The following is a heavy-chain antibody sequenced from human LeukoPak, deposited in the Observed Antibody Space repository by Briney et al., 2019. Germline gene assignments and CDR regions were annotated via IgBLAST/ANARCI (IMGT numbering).Heavy chain of an antibody. D-gene: IGHD6-6*01. CDR3: GRKSAARKTSEFDH. CDR2: IHPNSGGT. CDR1: GYTFTDYY. Sequence: ASVKVSCKASGYTFTDYYTNWVRQAPGQGLEWMGWIHPNSGGTNYAQKFQGRVTMTRDTSISTAYMELSRLTFDDTAVYYCGRKSAARKTSEFDHWGQGTLVTVSS. V-gene: IGHV1-2*02. J-gene: IGHJ4*02.